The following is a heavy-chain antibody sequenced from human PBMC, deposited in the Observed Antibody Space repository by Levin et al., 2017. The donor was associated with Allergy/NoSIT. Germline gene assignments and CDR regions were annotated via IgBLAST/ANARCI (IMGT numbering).Heavy chain of an antibody. CDR2: INQDGSER. V-gene: IGHV3-7*04. Sequence: GGSLRLSCAASGFTFSSHWMSWVRQAPGKGLECVANINQDGSERYYVDSVQGRFTVSRDNAKNSLYLQMSNLRAEDTAVYYCARDHTAAGIYLDHWGQGTLVTVSS. J-gene: IGHJ4*02. CDR3: ARDHTAAGIYLDH. D-gene: IGHD5-18*01. CDR1: GFTFSSHW.